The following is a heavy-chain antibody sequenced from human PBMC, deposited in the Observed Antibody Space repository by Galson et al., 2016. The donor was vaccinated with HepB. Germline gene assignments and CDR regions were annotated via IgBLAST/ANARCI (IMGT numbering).Heavy chain of an antibody. Sequence: SLRLSCAVSGFTFNNAWLTWVRQAPGKGLEWVGRIKTNAEGAATDYAAPVKGRFTISRPDSENTLYLQLNSLNSEDKAVYYCNTGDIWFGEIWGQGALVIVSS. D-gene: IGHD3-10*01. V-gene: IGHV3-15*01. CDR1: GFTFNNAW. CDR2: IKTNAEGAAT. CDR3: NTGDIWFGEI. J-gene: IGHJ4*02.